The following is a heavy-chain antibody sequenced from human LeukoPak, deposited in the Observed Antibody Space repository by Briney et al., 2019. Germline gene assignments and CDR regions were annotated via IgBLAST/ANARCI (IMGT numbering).Heavy chain of an antibody. D-gene: IGHD3-10*01. CDR2: ISYDGSNK. CDR1: GFTFSSYG. CDR3: VKVITMVRGVIKNYYGMDV. J-gene: IGHJ6*04. Sequence: GRSLRLSCAASGFTFSSYGMRWVRQAPGKGLEWVAAISYDGSNKYYADSVKGRFTISRDKSKNTLYLQMNSLRAEDTAVYYCVKVITMVRGVIKNYYGMDVWGKGTTVTVSS. V-gene: IGHV3-30*18.